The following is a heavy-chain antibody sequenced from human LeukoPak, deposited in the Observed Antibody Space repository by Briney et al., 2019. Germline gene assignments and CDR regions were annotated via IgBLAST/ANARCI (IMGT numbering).Heavy chain of an antibody. CDR2: IYYSGST. J-gene: IGHJ4*02. CDR1: GGSINSHY. V-gene: IGHV4-59*08. Sequence: SETLSLTCTVSGGSINSHYGSWIRQPPGKGLEWIGDIYYSGSTKYNPSLKSRVTISVYTSKNHLSLKLTSVLAADTAIYYCVRRDNTGWNYFDYWGQGILVTVSS. D-gene: IGHD6-19*01. CDR3: VRRDNTGWNYFDY.